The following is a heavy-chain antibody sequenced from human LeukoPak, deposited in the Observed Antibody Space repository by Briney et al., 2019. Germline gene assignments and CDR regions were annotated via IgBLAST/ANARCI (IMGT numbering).Heavy chain of an antibody. D-gene: IGHD3-10*01. CDR3: ARETYYYGSGSYYVGYYYYYMDV. CDR2: IYYSGST. V-gene: IGHV4-39*07. J-gene: IGHJ6*03. Sequence: SETLSLTCTVSGGSISSSSYYWGWIRQPPGKGLEWIGSIYYSGSTYYNPSLKSRVTISVDTSKNQFSLKLSSVTAADTAVYYCARETYYYGSGSYYVGYYYYYMDVWGKGTTVTISS. CDR1: GGSISSSSYY.